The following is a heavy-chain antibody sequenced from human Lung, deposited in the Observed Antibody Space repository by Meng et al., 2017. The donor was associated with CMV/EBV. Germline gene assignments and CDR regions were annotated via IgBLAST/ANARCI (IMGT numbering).Heavy chain of an antibody. J-gene: IGHJ4*02. Sequence: ASVKVSCKASGYTFTSYYMHWVRQAPGQGLEWMGIINPSGGSTSYAQKFQGRVTMTRDTSISTVYMELRRLTSDDTAVYFCARDFVVLPAATYFDYWGQGTLVTVSS. CDR3: ARDFVVLPAATYFDY. CDR2: INPSGGST. V-gene: IGHV1-46*01. D-gene: IGHD2-2*01. CDR1: GYTFTSYY.